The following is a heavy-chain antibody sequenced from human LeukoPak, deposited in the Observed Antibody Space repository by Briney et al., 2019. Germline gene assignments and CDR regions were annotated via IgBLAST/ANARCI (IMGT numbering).Heavy chain of an antibody. Sequence: SVKVSCKASGDTFSSYTISWVRQAPGQGLEWMGRIIPILGIANYAQKFQGRVTITADKSTSTAYMELSSLRSEDTAVYYCASSGVIEYQLLGVYYFDYWGQGTLVTVSS. CDR3: ASSGVIEYQLLGVYYFDY. CDR2: IIPILGIA. V-gene: IGHV1-69*02. CDR1: GDTFSSYT. J-gene: IGHJ4*02. D-gene: IGHD2-2*01.